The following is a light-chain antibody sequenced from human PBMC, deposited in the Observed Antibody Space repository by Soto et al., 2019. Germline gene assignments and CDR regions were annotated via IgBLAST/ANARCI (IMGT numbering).Light chain of an antibody. CDR1: RNDVGSYNL. CDR3: CSYAGSSTVV. V-gene: IGLV2-23*01. Sequence: QSALTQPASVSGAPVQSITIYCHGTRNDVGSYNLVSWYQQHPGKAPKLMIYEGSKRPSGVSNRFSGSKSGNTASLTISGLKAEDEADYYCCSYAGSSTVVFGGGTKLTVL. CDR2: EGS. J-gene: IGLJ2*01.